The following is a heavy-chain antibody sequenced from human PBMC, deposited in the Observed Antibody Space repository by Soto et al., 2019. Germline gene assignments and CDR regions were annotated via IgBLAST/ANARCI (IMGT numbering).Heavy chain of an antibody. V-gene: IGHV4-59*01. D-gene: IGHD3-22*01. J-gene: IGHJ4*02. CDR1: GGSIISYY. CDR2: IYYSGST. CDR3: ARGERNDYDSSVYAY. Sequence: PSETLSLTCTVSGGSIISYYWSWIRQPPWKGLEWIGYIYYSGSTNYNPSLKSRVTISVDTSKNQFSLKLSSVTAADTAVYYCARGERNDYDSSVYAYSGQGSLVTVS.